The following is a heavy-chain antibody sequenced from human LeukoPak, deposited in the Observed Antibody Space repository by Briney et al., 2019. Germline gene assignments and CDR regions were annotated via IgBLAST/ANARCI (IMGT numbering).Heavy chain of an antibody. Sequence: AISGSGGSTYYADSVKGRFTISRDNSKNTLYLQMNSLRAEDTAVYYCATVTQQRFDYWGQGTLVTVSS. V-gene: IGHV3-23*01. J-gene: IGHJ4*02. CDR3: ATVTQQRFDY. CDR2: ISGSGGST. D-gene: IGHD4-17*01.